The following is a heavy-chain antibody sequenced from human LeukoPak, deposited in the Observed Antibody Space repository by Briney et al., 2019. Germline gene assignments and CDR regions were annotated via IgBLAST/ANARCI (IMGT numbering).Heavy chain of an antibody. J-gene: IGHJ5*02. CDR2: IIPIFGTA. CDR3: ARAVGPLAVQNWFDP. V-gene: IGHV1-69*01. CDR1: GGTFSSYA. Sequence: ASVKVSCKASGGTFSSYAISWVRQAPGQGLEWMGGIIPIFGTANYAQKFQGRVTITADESTSTAYMELSSLRSEDTAVYYCARAVGPLAVQNWFDPWGQGTLVTVSS. D-gene: IGHD2-15*01.